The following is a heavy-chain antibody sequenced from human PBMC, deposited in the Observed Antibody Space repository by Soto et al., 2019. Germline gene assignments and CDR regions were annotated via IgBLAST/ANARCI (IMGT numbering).Heavy chain of an antibody. CDR1: GGSISSSNW. D-gene: IGHD3-10*01. Sequence: QVQLQESGPGLVKPSGTLSLTCAVSGGSISSSNWWSWVRQPPGKGLEWIGEIYHSGSTNYNPSLTSRATISVDKSRNQFSLKLSSVTAADTAVYYCARRWGEGRVDYWGQGTLVTVSS. V-gene: IGHV4-4*02. J-gene: IGHJ4*02. CDR3: ARRWGEGRVDY. CDR2: IYHSGST.